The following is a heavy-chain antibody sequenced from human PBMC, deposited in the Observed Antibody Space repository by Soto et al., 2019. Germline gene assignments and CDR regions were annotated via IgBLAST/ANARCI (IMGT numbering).Heavy chain of an antibody. D-gene: IGHD2-15*01. Sequence: SETLSLTCAVSGGSISSSNGWSWVRQPPGKGLEWIGEIYHSGSTNYNPSLKSRVTISVDKSKNQFSLKLSSVTAADTAVYYCARDVKRDSCSGGSCYRSETFDPWGQGILVTVSS. V-gene: IGHV4-4*02. CDR2: IYHSGST. J-gene: IGHJ5*02. CDR1: GGSISSSNG. CDR3: ARDVKRDSCSGGSCYRSETFDP.